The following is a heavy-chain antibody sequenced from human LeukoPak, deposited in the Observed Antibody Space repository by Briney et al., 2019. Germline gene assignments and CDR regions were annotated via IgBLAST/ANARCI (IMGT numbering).Heavy chain of an antibody. CDR1: GGSFSGYY. V-gene: IGHV4-34*01. D-gene: IGHD3-22*01. CDR3: ARDSLTMIVGRQKRGLDY. J-gene: IGHJ4*02. Sequence: SETLSLTCAVYGGSFSGYYWSWTRQPPGKGLEWIWEINHSGSTNYNPSLKSRVTISVDTSKNQFSLKLSSVTAADTAVYYCARDSLTMIVGRQKRGLDYWGQGTLVTVSS. CDR2: INHSGST.